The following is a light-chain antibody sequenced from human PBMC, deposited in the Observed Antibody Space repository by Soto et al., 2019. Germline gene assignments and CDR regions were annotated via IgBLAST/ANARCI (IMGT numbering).Light chain of an antibody. CDR3: QHYNKFSPT. CDR2: DGA. V-gene: IGKV1-5*01. Sequence: DIQMTQSPSTLSASVGDRVTMTCRASQSIGSWLAWYQHKPGRAPKLLIFDGARLESGVPSRFSGSGSGTEFTFTISSLQPEAFETYYCQHYNKFSPTFGQGTKVDIK. CDR1: QSIGSW. J-gene: IGKJ1*01.